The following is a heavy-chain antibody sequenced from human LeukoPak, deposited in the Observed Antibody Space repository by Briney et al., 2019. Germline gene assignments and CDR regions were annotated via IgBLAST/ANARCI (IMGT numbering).Heavy chain of an antibody. J-gene: IGHJ4*02. Sequence: GGSLRLSCAASGFSFSSYWMSWVRQAPGKGLEWVANIKQDGSEKYYVDSVKGRFTISRDNAKNSLYLQMNSLRAEDTAVYYCARGPSSHDYGDYSDYWGQGTLVTVSS. CDR2: IKQDGSEK. V-gene: IGHV3-7*01. CDR3: ARGPSSHDYGDYSDY. D-gene: IGHD4-17*01. CDR1: GFSFSSYW.